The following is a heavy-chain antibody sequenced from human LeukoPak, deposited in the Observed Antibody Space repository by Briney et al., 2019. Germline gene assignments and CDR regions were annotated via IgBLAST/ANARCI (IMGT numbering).Heavy chain of an antibody. CDR3: PREGSGGPFDY. CDR1: GFTVSSNY. V-gene: IGHV3-53*01. D-gene: IGHD2-15*01. J-gene: IGHJ4*02. CDR2: IYSGGST. Sequence: GGSLRLSCAASGFTVSSNYMSWVRQAPGKGLEWVSVIYSGGSTYYADSVKGRFTISRDNSKNTLYLQTNSLRAEDTAVYYCPREGSGGPFDYWGQGTLVTVSS.